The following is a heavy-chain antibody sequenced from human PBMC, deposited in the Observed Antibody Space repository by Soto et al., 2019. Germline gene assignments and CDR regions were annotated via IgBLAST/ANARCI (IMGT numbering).Heavy chain of an antibody. Sequence: QVQLVQSGAEEKKPGASVKVSCKASGYTFTSYAMHWVRQAPGQRLEWMGWINAGNGNTKYSQKFQGRVTITRDTSASTAYMELSSLRSEDTAVYYCARDYESSGYPRYYFDYWGQGTLVTVSS. CDR2: INAGNGNT. CDR1: GYTFTSYA. V-gene: IGHV1-3*05. D-gene: IGHD3-22*01. J-gene: IGHJ4*02. CDR3: ARDYESSGYPRYYFDY.